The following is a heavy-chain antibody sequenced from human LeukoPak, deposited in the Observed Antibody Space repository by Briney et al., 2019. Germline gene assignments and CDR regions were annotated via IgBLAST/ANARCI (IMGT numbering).Heavy chain of an antibody. V-gene: IGHV4-39*02. D-gene: IGHD2-21*02. Sequence: KPSETLSLTCTVSGASISSSSYYWGWIRQPPGKELEWIVSIYSSGSTYYNPSLKSRVTISLDTSKNFFSLRLSSVTAAHTAESYCARCIPSVVLTALHAFDIWGQGTMVTVSS. CDR1: GASISSSSYY. CDR3: ARCIPSVVLTALHAFDI. J-gene: IGHJ3*02. CDR2: IYSSGST.